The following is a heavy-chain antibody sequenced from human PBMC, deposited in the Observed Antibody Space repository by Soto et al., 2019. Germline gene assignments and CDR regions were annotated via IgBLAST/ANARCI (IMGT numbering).Heavy chain of an antibody. CDR2: IYYSGST. CDR3: GRVGSLLWLGELLNWFDP. Sequence: SETLSLTCTVSGGSISSYYWSWIRQPPGKGLEWIGYIYYSGSTNYNPSLKSRVTISVDTSKNQFSLKLSSVTAADTAVYYCGRVGSLLWLGELLNWFDPWGQGTLVTVSS. D-gene: IGHD3-10*01. CDR1: GGSISSYY. J-gene: IGHJ5*02. V-gene: IGHV4-59*01.